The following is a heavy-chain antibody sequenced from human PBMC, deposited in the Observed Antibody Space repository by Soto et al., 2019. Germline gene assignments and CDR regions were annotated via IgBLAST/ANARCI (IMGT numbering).Heavy chain of an antibody. Sequence: GPTLVNPTQTLTLTCSFYGFSLSTSGMGVGWIRQPPEKPLEWLARIFGDDDKRYSPSLKSRLTITKDTSEKQVILTLTNMDPVDTATYYCAHIYTVNGGHFHXWGQGTLVTVSX. CDR2: IFGDDDK. CDR1: GFSLSTSGMG. V-gene: IGHV2-5*02. CDR3: AHIYTVNGGHFHX. D-gene: IGHD2-8*01. J-gene: IGHJ4*02.